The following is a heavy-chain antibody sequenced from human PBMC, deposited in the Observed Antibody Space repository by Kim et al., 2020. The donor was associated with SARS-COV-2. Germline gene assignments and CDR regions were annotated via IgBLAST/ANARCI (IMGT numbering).Heavy chain of an antibody. CDR3: ARETPVRGEYYFDY. J-gene: IGHJ4*02. CDR2: VNRDGSTT. D-gene: IGHD3-10*01. CDR1: GFTFSSYW. Sequence: GGSLRLSCAASGFTFSSYWMHWVRQAPGKGLVWLSRVNRDGSTTNYADSVKGRFTISRDNAKNTLYLQMNSLRAEDTAVYYCARETPVRGEYYFDYWGQGILVTVSS. V-gene: IGHV3-74*01.